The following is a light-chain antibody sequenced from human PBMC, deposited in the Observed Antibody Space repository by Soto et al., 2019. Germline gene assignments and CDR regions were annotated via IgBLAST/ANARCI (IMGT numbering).Light chain of an antibody. V-gene: IGLV1-51*01. J-gene: IGLJ2*01. CDR2: DNN. CDR1: SSNIGNNY. Sequence: QSVLTQPPSVSAAPGQKVTISCSGSSSNIGNNYVSWYQQLPGTAPKLLIYDNNKRPSGIPARLSGSKSGTSATLGITGLQTGDEADYYCGTWDNSLSAVVFGGGTKLTVL. CDR3: GTWDNSLSAVV.